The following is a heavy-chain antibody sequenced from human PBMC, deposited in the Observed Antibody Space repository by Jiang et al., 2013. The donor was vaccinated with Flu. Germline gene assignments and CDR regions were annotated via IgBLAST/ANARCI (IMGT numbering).Heavy chain of an antibody. Sequence: GAEVKKPGSSVKVSCKASGGTFSHYAISWVRQAPGQGLEWMGGIIPIVGTAKYAQRFQGRLTISAHESTRTADIELSSLTSDDTAVYYCARGSQAADYYYGMDVWGQGTTVTVS. D-gene: IGHD6-13*01. V-gene: IGHV1-69*01. CDR2: IIPIVGTA. J-gene: IGHJ6*02. CDR1: GGTFSHYA. CDR3: ARGSQAADYYYGMDV.